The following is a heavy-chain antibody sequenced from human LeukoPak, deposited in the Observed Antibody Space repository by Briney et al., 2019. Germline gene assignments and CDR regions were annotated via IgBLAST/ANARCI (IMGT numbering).Heavy chain of an antibody. CDR1: GLTFSRYW. J-gene: IGHJ4*02. Sequence: GGSLRLSCEASGLTFSRYWMTWVRQAPGKGLEWVANIKYDGSDKRYVDSVKGRFTVSRDNANNSLYLQMNSLRAEDTAVYYCVRGGGSFDSWGQGTLVTVSS. CDR2: IKYDGSDK. D-gene: IGHD3-16*01. V-gene: IGHV3-7*04. CDR3: VRGGGSFDS.